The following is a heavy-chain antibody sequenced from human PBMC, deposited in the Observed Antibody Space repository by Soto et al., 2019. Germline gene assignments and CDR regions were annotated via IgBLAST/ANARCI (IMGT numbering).Heavy chain of an antibody. D-gene: IGHD1-26*01. J-gene: IGHJ4*02. CDR3: AADRRWELL. CDR2: ISSSGSTI. V-gene: IGHV3-48*03. Sequence: EVQLVESGGGLVQPGGSLRLSCAASGFTFSSYEMNWVRQAPGKGLEWVSYISSSGSTIYYAESVKGRFTISRDNTKNSLVLQMHSLKAEDTSVYYCAADRRWELLWGQGTLVTVSS. CDR1: GFTFSSYE.